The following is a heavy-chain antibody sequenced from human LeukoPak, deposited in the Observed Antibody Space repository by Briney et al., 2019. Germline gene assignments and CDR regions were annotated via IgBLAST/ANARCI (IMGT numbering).Heavy chain of an antibody. D-gene: IGHD3-22*01. V-gene: IGHV3-48*03. CDR2: ISSSGSSI. CDR1: GFTFSSYE. J-gene: IGHJ4*02. Sequence: GGSLRLSCAASGFTFSSYEMNWVRQAPGKGLEWVSYISSSGSSIYYADSVKGRFTISRDNAKNSLYLQMNSLRAEDTAVYYCAAGLDYYDSSGFDYWGQGTLVTVSS. CDR3: AAGLDYYDSSGFDY.